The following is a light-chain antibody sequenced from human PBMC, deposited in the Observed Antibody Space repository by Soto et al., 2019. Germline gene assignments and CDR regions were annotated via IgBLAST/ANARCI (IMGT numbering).Light chain of an antibody. CDR2: GNT. J-gene: IGLJ3*02. V-gene: IGLV1-40*01. Sequence: QSVLTQPPSVSGAPGQRVTISCTGSSSNIGAGYDVHWYQQVPGTAPKLLVSGNTNRPSGVPDRFSGSNSGTSASLAITGLQAEDEADYYCQSFDSSLNGWVFGGGTKLTVL. CDR3: QSFDSSLNGWV. CDR1: SSNIGAGYD.